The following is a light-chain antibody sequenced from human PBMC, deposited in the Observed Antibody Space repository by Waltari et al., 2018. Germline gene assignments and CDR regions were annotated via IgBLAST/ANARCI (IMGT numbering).Light chain of an antibody. CDR1: SSDVGGNNY. CDR3: TSYRTGSTYV. Sequence: QSALTQPASVSGSPGQSITISCTGTSSDVGGNNYVSWYQQYPGKAPKLIIYDVTNRPSGVSTLFSGSKSGNPASLTISGLQVEDEADYFCTSYRTGSTYVFGTGTEVTVL. CDR2: DVT. V-gene: IGLV2-14*03. J-gene: IGLJ1*01.